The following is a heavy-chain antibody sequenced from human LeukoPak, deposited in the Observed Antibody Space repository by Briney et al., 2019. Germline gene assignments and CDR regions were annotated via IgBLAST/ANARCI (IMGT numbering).Heavy chain of an antibody. CDR1: GFTFSSYS. Sequence: GGSLRLSCAASGFTFSSYSMNWVRQAPGKGLEWVSSISSSSSYIYYADSVKGRFTISRDNAKNSLYLQMNSLRAEDTAVYYCAKEHIAVAGTSADYWGQGTLVTVSS. D-gene: IGHD6-19*01. CDR2: ISSSSSYI. CDR3: AKEHIAVAGTSADY. J-gene: IGHJ4*02. V-gene: IGHV3-21*01.